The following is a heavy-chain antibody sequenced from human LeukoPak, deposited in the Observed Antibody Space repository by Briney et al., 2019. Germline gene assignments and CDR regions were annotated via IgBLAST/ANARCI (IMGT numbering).Heavy chain of an antibody. CDR3: ARHDSSGYSSFDY. CDR1: GGTFSSYA. Sequence: ASVQVSCKASGGTFSSYAISWVRQAPGQGLEWMGGVIPVFGTANYAQKFQGRVTITTVESTSTAYMELSSLRSEDTAVFYCARHDSSGYSSFDYWGQGALVTVSS. D-gene: IGHD3-22*01. CDR2: VIPVFGTA. V-gene: IGHV1-69*05. J-gene: IGHJ4*02.